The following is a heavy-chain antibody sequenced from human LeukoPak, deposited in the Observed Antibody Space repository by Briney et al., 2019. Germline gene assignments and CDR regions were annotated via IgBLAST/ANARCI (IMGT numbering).Heavy chain of an antibody. J-gene: IGHJ4*02. CDR2: IYYSGST. Sequence: SQTLSLTCAVSGGSISSGSYYWSWIRQPPGKGLEWIGYIYYSGSTNYNPSLKSRVTISVDTSKNQFSLKLSSVTAADTAVYYCARGSGYSSGWYVYWGQGTLVTVSS. CDR3: ARGSGYSSGWYVY. D-gene: IGHD6-19*01. CDR1: GGSISSGSYY. V-gene: IGHV4-61*01.